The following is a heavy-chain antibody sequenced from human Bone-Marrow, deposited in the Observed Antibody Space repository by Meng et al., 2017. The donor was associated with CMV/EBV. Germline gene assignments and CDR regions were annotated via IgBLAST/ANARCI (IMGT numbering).Heavy chain of an antibody. CDR1: GGTFSSYA. CDR3: AREGSSSGLGY. D-gene: IGHD6-6*01. CDR2: INPNSGGT. J-gene: IGHJ4*02. Sequence: ASVKVSCKASGGTFSSYAISWVRQAPGQGLEWMGWINPNSGGTNYAQKFQGRVTMTRDTSTSTVYMELSSLRSEDTAVYYCAREGSSSGLGYWGQGTLVTVSS. V-gene: IGHV1-8*02.